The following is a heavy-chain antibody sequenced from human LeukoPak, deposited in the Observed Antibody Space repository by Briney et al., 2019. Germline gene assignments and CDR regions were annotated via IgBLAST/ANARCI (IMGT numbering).Heavy chain of an antibody. CDR2: IYTSGST. CDR1: GGSISSGSYY. J-gene: IGHJ2*01. V-gene: IGHV4-61*02. CDR3: ARYSDVDRSGSRYFDF. D-gene: IGHD3-22*01. Sequence: PSQTLSLTCTVAGGSISSGSYYWRWIRQPAGRGLEWIGRIYTSGSTNYNPSLKSRVTISVDTSKNQFSLKLSSVTAADAAVYYCARYSDVDRSGSRYFDFWGRGTLVTVSS.